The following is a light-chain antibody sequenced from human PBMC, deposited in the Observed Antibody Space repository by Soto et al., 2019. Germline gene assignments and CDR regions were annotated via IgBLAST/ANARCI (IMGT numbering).Light chain of an antibody. CDR1: QVISNY. V-gene: IGKV1-39*01. CDR2: GAT. CDR3: QQSYSTLLYT. J-gene: IGKJ2*01. Sequence: DIQMTQSPSFLSASVGDRVTITCRASQVISNYLNWYQQKPGKAPNLLIYGATSLQSGVPSRFSGSGSGTDFTLTSSSVQPEDFATYYCQQSYSTLLYTFGQGTELEIK.